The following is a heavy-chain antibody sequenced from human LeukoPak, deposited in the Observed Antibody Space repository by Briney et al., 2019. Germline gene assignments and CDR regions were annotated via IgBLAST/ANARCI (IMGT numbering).Heavy chain of an antibody. CDR1: GFSFSNYA. J-gene: IGHJ4*02. V-gene: IGHV3-23*01. CDR3: ARQHTGWYVDY. D-gene: IGHD6-19*01. Sequence: GSLRLSCAASGFSFSNYAMSWVRQAPGKGLEWVSGVSASGASTYSEDSVKGRFIISRDNSKNTVFLQMNSLRAEDTAVYHCARQHTGWYVDYWGQGILVTVSS. CDR2: VSASGAST.